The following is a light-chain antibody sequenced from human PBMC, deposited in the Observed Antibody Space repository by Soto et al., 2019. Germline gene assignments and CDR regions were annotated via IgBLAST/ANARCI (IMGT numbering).Light chain of an antibody. CDR1: QSVSSSY. V-gene: IGKV3-20*01. J-gene: IGKJ1*01. Sequence: EIVLTQSPGTLSLSPGERATLSCRASQSVSSSYLTWYQQNTGQAPRLLIYGTSTRATGLPDRFNGRGSGTDFTLTISRLEPEDFAVYYCQQFVNSPWTFGQGTKVEIK. CDR2: GTS. CDR3: QQFVNSPWT.